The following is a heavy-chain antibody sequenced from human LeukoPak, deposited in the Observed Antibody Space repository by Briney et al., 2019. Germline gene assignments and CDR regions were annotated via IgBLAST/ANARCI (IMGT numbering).Heavy chain of an antibody. J-gene: IGHJ4*02. CDR1: GYSISSGYY. CDR2: IYHSGST. V-gene: IGHV4-38-2*02. D-gene: IGHD1-26*01. CDR3: ARDDGSTGVDY. Sequence: SETLSLTCTVSGYSISSGYYWGWIRQPPGKGLEWIGSIYHSGSTYYNPSLKSRVTISVDTSKNQFSLKVRSVTAADTAVYYCARDDGSTGVDYWGQGALVTVSS.